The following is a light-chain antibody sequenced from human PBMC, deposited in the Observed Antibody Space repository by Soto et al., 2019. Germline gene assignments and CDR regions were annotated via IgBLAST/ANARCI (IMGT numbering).Light chain of an antibody. CDR3: QQYGGSPTWT. CDR1: QTVSSNY. Sequence: DSVLTQSPGTLSLSPGERATLSCRASQTVSSNYLAWYQQRPGQAPRLLIYGASTRATGIPDRFSGSGSGTDFTHTISKLEPEDFAVYYCQQYGGSPTWTFGQGTKVEIK. CDR2: GAS. J-gene: IGKJ1*01. V-gene: IGKV3-20*01.